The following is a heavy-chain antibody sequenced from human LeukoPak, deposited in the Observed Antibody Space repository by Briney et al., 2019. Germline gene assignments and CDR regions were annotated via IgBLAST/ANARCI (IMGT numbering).Heavy chain of an antibody. Sequence: GGSLRLCCAASGFTVSSNYMSWVRQAPGKGLEWVSVIYSGGSTYYADSVKGRFTISRDNSKNTLYLQMNSLRAEDTAVYYCARARPYYYDSSGYSETYAFDIWGQGTMVTVSS. CDR2: IYSGGST. D-gene: IGHD3-22*01. CDR3: ARARPYYYDSSGYSETYAFDI. V-gene: IGHV3-66*02. J-gene: IGHJ3*02. CDR1: GFTVSSNY.